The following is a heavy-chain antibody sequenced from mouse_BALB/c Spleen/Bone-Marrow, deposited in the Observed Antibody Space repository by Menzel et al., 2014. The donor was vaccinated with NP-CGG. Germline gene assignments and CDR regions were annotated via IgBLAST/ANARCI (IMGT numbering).Heavy chain of an antibody. CDR2: INPESSTI. CDR3: ARLNYYGNLFV. CDR1: GFDFSRCW. J-gene: IGHJ1*01. Sequence: DVQLVESGGGLVQPGGSLKLSCAASGFDFSRCWMSWVRQAPGKGLEWIGEINPESSTINYTPSLKDKFIISRDNAKNTLYLQMSKVRSEDTALYYCARLNYYGNLFVWGAGTTVTVSS. D-gene: IGHD1-1*01. V-gene: IGHV4-1*02.